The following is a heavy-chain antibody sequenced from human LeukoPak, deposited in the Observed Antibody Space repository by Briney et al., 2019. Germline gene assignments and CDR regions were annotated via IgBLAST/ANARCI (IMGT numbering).Heavy chain of an antibody. J-gene: IGHJ4*02. Sequence: SETLSLTCAVYGGSFSGYYWSWIRQPPGKGLEWIGEINHSGSTNYNPSLKSRVTISVDTSKNQFSLKLSSVTAADTAVYYCARPPGTSDYWGQGTLVTVSS. CDR2: INHSGST. D-gene: IGHD6-13*01. CDR1: GGSFSGYY. CDR3: ARPPGTSDY. V-gene: IGHV4-34*01.